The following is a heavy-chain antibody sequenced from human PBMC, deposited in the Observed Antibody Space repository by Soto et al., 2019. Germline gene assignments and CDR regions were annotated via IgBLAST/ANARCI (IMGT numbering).Heavy chain of an antibody. CDR2: INPSGGTT. CDR1: GDTFTNYY. V-gene: IGHV1-46*01. D-gene: IGHD3-22*01. Sequence: ASVKVSCKASGDTFTNYYVHWVRQAPEQGLEWMGIINPSGGTTNYAQKLKGRVTMTRDSSTSTVYMELSSLRSEDTAIYYCARYALYDSSGYGDFDYWGQGTLVTVSS. CDR3: ARYALYDSSGYGDFDY. J-gene: IGHJ4*01.